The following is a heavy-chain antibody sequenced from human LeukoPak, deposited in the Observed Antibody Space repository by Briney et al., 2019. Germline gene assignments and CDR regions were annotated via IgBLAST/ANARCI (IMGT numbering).Heavy chain of an antibody. CDR1: GFTFSSYA. D-gene: IGHD3-10*01. Sequence: GGSLRLSRAASGFTFSSYAMSWVRQAPGKGLEWVSAISGSGGSTYYADSVKGRFTISRDNSKNTLYLQMNSLRAEDTAVYYCAKMVRGALSAEYFQHWGQGTLVTVSS. V-gene: IGHV3-23*01. CDR3: AKMVRGALSAEYFQH. J-gene: IGHJ1*01. CDR2: ISGSGGST.